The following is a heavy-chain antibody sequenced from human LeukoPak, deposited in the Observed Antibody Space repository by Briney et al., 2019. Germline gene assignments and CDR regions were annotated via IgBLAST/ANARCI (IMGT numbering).Heavy chain of an antibody. CDR2: IRSDGSTT. Sequence: PGGSLRLSCAASGFTFSSYWMHWVRQVPGKGLVWVSRIRSDGSTTDYADSVKGRFTISRDNARNTLYLKMNSLRVEDTAVYYCTRDWSNMAFDHWGQGTLVTVSS. CDR3: TRDWSNMAFDH. D-gene: IGHD3-3*01. CDR1: GFTFSSYW. V-gene: IGHV3-74*01. J-gene: IGHJ4*02.